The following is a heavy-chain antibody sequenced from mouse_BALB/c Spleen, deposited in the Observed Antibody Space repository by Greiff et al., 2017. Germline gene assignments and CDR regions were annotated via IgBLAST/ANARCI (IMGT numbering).Heavy chain of an antibody. Sequence: EVKLVESGGGLVKPGGSLKLSCAASGFTFSSYTMSWVRQTPEKRLEWVATISSGGSYTYYPDSVKGRFTISRDNAKNTLYLQMSSLKSEDTAMYYCTRDPGGAWFAYWGQGTLVTVSA. J-gene: IGHJ3*01. CDR2: ISSGGSYT. V-gene: IGHV5-6-4*01. D-gene: IGHD3-1*01. CDR1: GFTFSSYT. CDR3: TRDPGGAWFAY.